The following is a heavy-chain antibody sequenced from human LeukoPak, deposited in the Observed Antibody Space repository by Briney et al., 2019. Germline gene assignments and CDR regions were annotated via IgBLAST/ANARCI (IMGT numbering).Heavy chain of an antibody. V-gene: IGHV4-59*01. CDR2: MYYSGSA. CDR1: GGSIASYY. Sequence: SETLSLTCIVSGGSIASYYWSWIRQPPGKGLEWIGYMYYSGSANYNPSLKSRVIISVDTSKNQFSLKLRSVTAADTAVYFCAGRPSYHGSHYFDYWGQGTLVTVSS. J-gene: IGHJ4*02. CDR3: AGRPSYHGSHYFDY. D-gene: IGHD3-10*01.